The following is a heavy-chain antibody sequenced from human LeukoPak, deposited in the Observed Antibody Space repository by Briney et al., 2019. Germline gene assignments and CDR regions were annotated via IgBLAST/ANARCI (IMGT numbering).Heavy chain of an antibody. D-gene: IGHD6-19*01. CDR2: VSCFNGDT. Sequence: ASVKVSCKASGYTFNHHGISWVRQAPGQGLEWMGWVSCFNGDTHYAQKFQGRVTMTRDTSTTTAYMELRSLRSDDTALYYCASDPTNTSGRYAYFDFWGQGTLVTVSS. CDR1: GYTFNHHG. CDR3: ASDPTNTSGRYAYFDF. J-gene: IGHJ4*02. V-gene: IGHV1-18*01.